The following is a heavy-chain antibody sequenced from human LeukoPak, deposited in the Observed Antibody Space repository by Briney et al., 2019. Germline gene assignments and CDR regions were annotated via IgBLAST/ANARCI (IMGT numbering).Heavy chain of an antibody. D-gene: IGHD3-10*01. CDR1: GFPFNTYA. V-gene: IGHV3-23*01. CDR3: TKDAGARIDYYYGMDV. CDR2: IRPTGTNT. J-gene: IGHJ6*02. Sequence: GGSLRLSCAASGFPFNTYAMSWVRQAPGKGLEYISVIRPTGTNTYYASSVKGRFTISRDNSKNTLYLQMNSLRAEDTAVYYCTKDAGARIDYYYGMDVWGQGTTVTVSS.